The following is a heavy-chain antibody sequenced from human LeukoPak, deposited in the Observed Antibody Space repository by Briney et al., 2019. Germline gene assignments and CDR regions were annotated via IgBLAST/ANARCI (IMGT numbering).Heavy chain of an antibody. CDR2: INPNSGGT. V-gene: IGHV1-2*02. Sequence: ASVKVSCKASGYTFTGYYMHWVRQAPGQGLEWMGWINPNSGGTNYAQKFQGRVTMTRDTSISTAYMGLSRLRSDDTAVYYCARGAGRYCSSTSCSDAFDIWGQGTMVTVSS. D-gene: IGHD2-2*01. CDR3: ARGAGRYCSSTSCSDAFDI. CDR1: GYTFTGYY. J-gene: IGHJ3*02.